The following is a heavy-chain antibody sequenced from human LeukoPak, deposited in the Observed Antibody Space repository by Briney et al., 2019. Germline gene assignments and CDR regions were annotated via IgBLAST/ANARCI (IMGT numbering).Heavy chain of an antibody. J-gene: IGHJ4*02. Sequence: PGGSLRLSCAASGFTVSSNYMSWVRQAPGKGLGCVSVIYSGGSTYYADSVKGRFTISRDNSKNTLYLQMNSLRAEDTAVYYCARGDSSGYPVKDWGQGTLVTVSS. V-gene: IGHV3-53*01. CDR3: ARGDSSGYPVKD. D-gene: IGHD3-22*01. CDR1: GFTVSSNY. CDR2: IYSGGST.